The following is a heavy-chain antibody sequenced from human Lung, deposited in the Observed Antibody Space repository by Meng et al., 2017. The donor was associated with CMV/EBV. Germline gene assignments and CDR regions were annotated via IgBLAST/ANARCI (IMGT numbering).Heavy chain of an antibody. V-gene: IGHV1-69*10. CDR1: GGTFSSYA. CDR3: ARGACSSTSCYRYYYYGMDV. J-gene: IGHJ6*02. Sequence: SVXVSXKASGGTFSSYAISWVRQAPGQGLEWMGGIIPILGIANYAQKFQGRVTITTDKSTSTAYMELSSLRSEDTAVYYCARGACSSTSCYRYYYYGMDVWGQGTXVTVSS. CDR2: IIPILGIA. D-gene: IGHD2-2*01.